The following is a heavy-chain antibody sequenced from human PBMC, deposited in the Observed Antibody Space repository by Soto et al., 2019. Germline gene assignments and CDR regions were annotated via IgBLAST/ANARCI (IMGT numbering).Heavy chain of an antibody. J-gene: IGHJ1*01. Sequence: EVQLVESGGGLVKPGGSLRLSCAASGFTFSSYSMNWVRQAPGKGLEWVSSISSSSSYIYYADSVKGRFTISRDNAKNSLYLQMNSLRAEDTAVYYCARDPYCSSTSCYRYFQHWGHGTLVTVSS. CDR1: GFTFSSYS. CDR3: ARDPYCSSTSCYRYFQH. V-gene: IGHV3-21*01. CDR2: ISSSSSYI. D-gene: IGHD2-2*01.